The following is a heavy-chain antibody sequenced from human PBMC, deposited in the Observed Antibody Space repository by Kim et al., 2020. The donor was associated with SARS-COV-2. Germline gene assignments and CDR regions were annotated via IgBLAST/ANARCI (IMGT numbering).Heavy chain of an antibody. V-gene: IGHV4-39*01. CDR3: ARRVVTNYWYFDL. J-gene: IGHJ2*01. Sequence: PSLKSRVTISLDTSKNQFSLKLSSVTAADTAVYYCARRVVTNYWYFDLWGRGTLVTVSS. D-gene: IGHD4-4*01.